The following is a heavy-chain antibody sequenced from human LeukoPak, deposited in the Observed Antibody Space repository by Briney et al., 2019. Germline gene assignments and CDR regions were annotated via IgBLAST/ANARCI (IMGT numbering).Heavy chain of an antibody. CDR3: AREVIGYTAMVYYGMDV. J-gene: IGHJ6*02. Sequence: GGSLRLSCAASGFTFSSYAMSWVRQAPGKGLEWVSAISGSGGSTYYADSVKGRFTISRDNSKNTLYLQMNSLRAEDTAVYYCAREVIGYTAMVYYGMDVWGQGTTVTVSS. D-gene: IGHD5-18*01. CDR2: ISGSGGST. V-gene: IGHV3-23*01. CDR1: GFTFSSYA.